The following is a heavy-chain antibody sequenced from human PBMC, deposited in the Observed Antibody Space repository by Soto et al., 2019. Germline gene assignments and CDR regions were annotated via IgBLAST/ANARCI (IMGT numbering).Heavy chain of an antibody. J-gene: IGHJ6*03. CDR2: IKQDGSEK. Sequence: GGSLRLYCTASGFTFTSYFLSWVRQAPGKGLEWVANIKQDGSEKSYVDSAKGRFTISRDNAKNSLYLQMNSLRAEDTAVYYCARIGTYYYYYMDVWGKGTTVTVSS. CDR1: GFTFTSYF. D-gene: IGHD1-1*01. CDR3: ARIGTYYYYYMDV. V-gene: IGHV3-7*01.